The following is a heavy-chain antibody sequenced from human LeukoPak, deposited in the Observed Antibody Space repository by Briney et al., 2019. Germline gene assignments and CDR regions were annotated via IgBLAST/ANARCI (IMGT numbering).Heavy chain of an antibody. Sequence: SETLSLTCTVSGGSISSYYWSWIRQPAGKGLEWIGRIYTSGSTNYNPSLKSRVTMSVDTSKSQFSLKLSSVTAADTAVYYCARGIRYYDSSGYSFDYWGQGTLVTVSS. CDR3: ARGIRYYDSSGYSFDY. V-gene: IGHV4-4*07. CDR2: IYTSGST. J-gene: IGHJ4*02. D-gene: IGHD3-22*01. CDR1: GGSISSYY.